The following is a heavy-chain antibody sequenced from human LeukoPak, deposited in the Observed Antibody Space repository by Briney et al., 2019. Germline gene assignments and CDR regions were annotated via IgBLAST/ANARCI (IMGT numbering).Heavy chain of an antibody. CDR2: IYHSGST. V-gene: IGHV4-4*02. D-gene: IGHD2-2*01. Sequence: SETLSLTCAVSGGSISSSNWWSWVRQPPGKGLEWIGEIYHSGSTNYNPSLKSQVTISVDTSKNQFSLKLSSVTAADTAVYYCARGGKWYHLPDYWGQGTLVTVSS. J-gene: IGHJ4*02. CDR1: GGSISSSNW. CDR3: ARGGKWYHLPDY.